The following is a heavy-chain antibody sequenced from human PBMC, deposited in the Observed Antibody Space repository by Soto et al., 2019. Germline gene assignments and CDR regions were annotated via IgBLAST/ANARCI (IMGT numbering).Heavy chain of an antibody. J-gene: IGHJ6*02. CDR2: IKQDGSEK. CDR1: GFTFSSYW. Sequence: GGSLRLSCAASGFTFSSYWMSWVRQAPGKGLEWVANIKQDGSEKYYADSVKGRFTLSRDTSKNTLSLQMDSLRAEDTAVYYCVRPLPSGRNYGMDVWGQGTTVTVSS. D-gene: IGHD3-10*01. CDR3: VRPLPSGRNYGMDV. V-gene: IGHV3-7*03.